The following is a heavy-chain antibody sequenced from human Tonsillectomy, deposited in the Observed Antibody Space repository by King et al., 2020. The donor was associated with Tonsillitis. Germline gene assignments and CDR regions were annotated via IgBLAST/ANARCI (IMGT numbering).Heavy chain of an antibody. D-gene: IGHD5-12*01. CDR3: AKDFSGYDYFFDY. CDR2: IRYDGTNK. V-gene: IGHV3-30*02. J-gene: IGHJ4*02. CDR1: GFTFNNYA. Sequence: HVQLVESGGGVVQPGGSLRLSCAASGFTFNNYAMHWVRQAPGKGLEWVAFIRYDGTNKYYADSVKGRFTISRDSSKNTLYLQMNSLRAEDTAVYFCAKDFSGYDYFFDYCGQGTLVTVSS.